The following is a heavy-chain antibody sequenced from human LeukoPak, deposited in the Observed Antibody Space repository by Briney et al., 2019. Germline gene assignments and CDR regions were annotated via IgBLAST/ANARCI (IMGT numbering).Heavy chain of an antibody. V-gene: IGHV3-30*18. CDR2: ISYDGSNK. J-gene: IGHJ4*02. CDR1: GFTFSSYG. Sequence: PGRSLRLSCAASGFTFSSYGMHWVRQAPGKGLEWVAVISYDGSNKYYADSVKGRFTISRDNSENTLYLQMNTLRAEDTAVYYCAKPPDDSSPYWGQGTLVTVSS. CDR3: AKPPDDSSPY. D-gene: IGHD6-19*01.